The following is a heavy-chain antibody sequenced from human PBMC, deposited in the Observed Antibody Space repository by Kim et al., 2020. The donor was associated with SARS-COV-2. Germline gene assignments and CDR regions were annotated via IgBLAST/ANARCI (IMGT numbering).Heavy chain of an antibody. CDR2: MYSGGNT. D-gene: IGHD6-19*01. CDR1: GFSVDSHF. J-gene: IGHJ6*02. CDR3: ARGQTSFTTGWYVDF. V-gene: IGHV3-53*05. Sequence: GGSLRLSCAASGFSVDSHFMTWVRQSAVKGLEWVSVMYSGGNTFYADSVKGRFIISRDISKNTLDLQMSSLRVEDTAIYYCARGQTSFTTGWYVDFWG.